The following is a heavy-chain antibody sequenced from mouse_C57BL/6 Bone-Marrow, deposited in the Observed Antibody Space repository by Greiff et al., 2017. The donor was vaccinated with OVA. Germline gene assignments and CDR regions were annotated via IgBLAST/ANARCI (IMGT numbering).Heavy chain of an antibody. D-gene: IGHD1-1*01. Sequence: VQLQQSGPELVKPGASVKISCKASGYTFTDYYMNWVKQSHGKSLEWIGDINPNNGGTSYNQKFKGKATLTVDKSSSTAYMELRSLTSEDSAVYYCTRESYYGSGSYWYFDVWGTGTTVTVSS. CDR1: GYTFTDYY. V-gene: IGHV1-26*01. J-gene: IGHJ1*03. CDR2: INPNNGGT. CDR3: TRESYYGSGSYWYFDV.